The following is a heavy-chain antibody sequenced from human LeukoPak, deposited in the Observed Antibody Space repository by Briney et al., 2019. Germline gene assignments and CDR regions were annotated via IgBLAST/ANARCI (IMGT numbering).Heavy chain of an antibody. CDR2: IYYSGST. Sequence: SETLSLTCTVSGGSISSYYWSWIRQPPGKGLEWIGYIYYSGSTNYNPSLKSRVTISVDTSKNQFSLKLSSVTAAGTAVYYCARVGDYDFWSGYFYGMDVWGQGTTVTVSS. CDR1: GGSISSYY. CDR3: ARVGDYDFWSGYFYGMDV. D-gene: IGHD3-3*01. V-gene: IGHV4-59*01. J-gene: IGHJ6*02.